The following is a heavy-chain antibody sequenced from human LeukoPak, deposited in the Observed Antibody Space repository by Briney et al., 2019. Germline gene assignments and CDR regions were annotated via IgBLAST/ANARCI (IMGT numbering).Heavy chain of an antibody. Sequence: ASVKVSCKASGYTFTGYYMHRVRQAPGQGLEWMGWINPNSGGTNYAQKFQGRVTMTRDTSISTAYMELSRLRSDDTAVYYCARDRITIFGVVITPYGMDVWGQGTTVTVSS. J-gene: IGHJ6*02. V-gene: IGHV1-2*02. CDR2: INPNSGGT. D-gene: IGHD3-3*01. CDR1: GYTFTGYY. CDR3: ARDRITIFGVVITPYGMDV.